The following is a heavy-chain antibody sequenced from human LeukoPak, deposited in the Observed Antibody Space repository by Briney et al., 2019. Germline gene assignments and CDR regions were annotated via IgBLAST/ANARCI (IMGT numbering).Heavy chain of an antibody. CDR2: IRGDTST. V-gene: IGHV3-66*04. J-gene: IGHJ4*02. Sequence: GGSLRLSCAASGFTASSTSIIWVRQAPGKGLECVSYIRGDTSTEYAEYVRGRFTISRDDAKNTVYLQMNRLRVEDASVYYCARRRGGYGDADFDYWGQGTLVTVSS. D-gene: IGHD4-17*01. CDR1: GFTASSTS. CDR3: ARRRGGYGDADFDY.